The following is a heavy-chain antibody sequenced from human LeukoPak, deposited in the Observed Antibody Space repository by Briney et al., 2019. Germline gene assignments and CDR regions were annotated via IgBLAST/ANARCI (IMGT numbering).Heavy chain of an antibody. Sequence: GRSLRLSCAASGFTFSSYAMHWVRQAPGKGLEWVAVISYDGSNKYYADSVKGRFTISRDNSKNTLYLQMNSLRAEDTAVYYCARDPQDIVVVVAAKGGYYHDMDVWGQGTTVTVSS. D-gene: IGHD2-15*01. V-gene: IGHV3-30-3*01. J-gene: IGHJ6*02. CDR3: ARDPQDIVVVVAAKGGYYHDMDV. CDR2: ISYDGSNK. CDR1: GFTFSSYA.